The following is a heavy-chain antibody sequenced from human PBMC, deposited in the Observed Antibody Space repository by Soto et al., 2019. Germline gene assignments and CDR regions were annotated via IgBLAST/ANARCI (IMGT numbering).Heavy chain of an antibody. Sequence: QVQLQESGPGLVKPLGTLSLTCAVSGASIGTSNWWSWVRQSPGKGLEWIGEIHDSGSTESNPSLKRRVTISLDKSKNQLSLYVGSVTAADTAIYCFAGLTTYDVLNRSDYLGQGSLVTVSS. V-gene: IGHV4-4*01. CDR1: GASIGTSNW. CDR2: IHDSGST. CDR3: AGLTTYDVLNRSDY. J-gene: IGHJ4*02. D-gene: IGHD3-9*01.